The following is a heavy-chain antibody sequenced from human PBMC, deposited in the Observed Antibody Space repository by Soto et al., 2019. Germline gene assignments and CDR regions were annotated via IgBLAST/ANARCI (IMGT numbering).Heavy chain of an antibody. J-gene: IGHJ4*02. V-gene: IGHV3-11*04. D-gene: IGHD3-22*01. CDR2: ISSSSTI. Sequence: PGGSLRLSCAASGFTFSDYYMSWIRQAPGKGLEWVSYISSSSTIYYADSVKGRFTISRDNAKNSLYLQMNSLRAEDTAVYYCARGAYYYDSSGLSYWGQGTLVTVSS. CDR3: ARGAYYYDSSGLSY. CDR1: GFTFSDYY.